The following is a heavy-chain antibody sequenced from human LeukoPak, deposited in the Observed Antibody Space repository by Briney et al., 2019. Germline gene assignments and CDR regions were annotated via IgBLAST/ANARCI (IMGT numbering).Heavy chain of an antibody. CDR2: IGGNGDNT. J-gene: IGHJ4*02. Sequence: GGSLRLSCEASGITFSSFAMSWVRHAPGKGLEWVSGIGGNGDNTYYADSVKGRFTISRDNSKNTLYLQMNSLRAEDTAVYYCASQYTSGSYVAFEHWGQGALVTVSS. CDR3: ASQYTSGSYVAFEH. D-gene: IGHD6-19*01. CDR1: GITFSSFA. V-gene: IGHV3-23*01.